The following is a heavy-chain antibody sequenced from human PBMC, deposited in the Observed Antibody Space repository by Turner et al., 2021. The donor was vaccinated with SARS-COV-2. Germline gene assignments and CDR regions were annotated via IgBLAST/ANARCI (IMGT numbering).Heavy chain of an antibody. CDR3: ARDLNGGRGP. CDR2: IYSGDST. CDR1: GFTVRSNY. Sequence: EVQLVESGGGLVQPGGSLRLSCAASGFTVRSNYMSWVRQAPGKGLEWVSVIYSGDSTFYADSVKGRFTISRDSSKNSLHLQMNSLRTEDTAVYYCARDLNGGRGPWGQGTLVTVSS. D-gene: IGHD1-1*01. J-gene: IGHJ5*02. V-gene: IGHV3-66*02.